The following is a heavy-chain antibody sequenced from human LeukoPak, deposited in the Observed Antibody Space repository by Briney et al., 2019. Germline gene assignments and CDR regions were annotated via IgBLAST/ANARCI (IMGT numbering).Heavy chain of an antibody. D-gene: IGHD2-8*02. Sequence: GGSLRLSCAASGFTFSSYAMHWVRQAPGKGLEWVAVISYDGSNKYYADSVTGRFTISRDNSKSTLSLQMNSLRAEDTAIYYCATYRQVLLPFESWGQGTLVTVSS. CDR2: ISYDGSNK. J-gene: IGHJ4*02. CDR1: GFTFSSYA. CDR3: ATYRQVLLPFES. V-gene: IGHV3-30*04.